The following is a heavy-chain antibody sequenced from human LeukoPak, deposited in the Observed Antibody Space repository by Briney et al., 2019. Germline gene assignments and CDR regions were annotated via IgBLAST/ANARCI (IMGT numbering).Heavy chain of an antibody. CDR2: ISGSGGST. D-gene: IGHD5-18*01. Sequence: GGSLRLSCAASGFTFSSYAMSWVRQAPGKGLEWVSAISGSGGSTYYADYVKGRFNISRDTSKNTLYLQMNSLRAEDTAVYYCARRSGYSYGYGYYFDYWGQGTLVTVSS. J-gene: IGHJ4*02. CDR1: GFTFSSYA. CDR3: ARRSGYSYGYGYYFDY. V-gene: IGHV3-23*01.